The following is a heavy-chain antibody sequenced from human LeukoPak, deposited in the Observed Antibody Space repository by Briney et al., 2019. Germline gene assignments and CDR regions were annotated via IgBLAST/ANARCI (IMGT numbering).Heavy chain of an antibody. J-gene: IGHJ5*02. V-gene: IGHV1-2*02. CDR1: GYTFTGYY. D-gene: IGHD6-19*01. CDR3: ASNIYSSGWSNWFDP. Sequence: GASVKVSCKASGYTFTGYYMHWVRQAPGQGLEWMGWINPNSGGTNYAQKFQGRVTMTRDTSISTAYMELSRLRSDDTAVYYCASNIYSSGWSNWFDPWGQGTLVTVSS. CDR2: INPNSGGT.